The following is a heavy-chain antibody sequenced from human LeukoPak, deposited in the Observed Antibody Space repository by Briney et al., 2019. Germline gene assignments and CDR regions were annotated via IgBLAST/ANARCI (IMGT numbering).Heavy chain of an antibody. CDR3: ARASRSGYDN. Sequence: GGSLRLSCAASGFTFSSYSMNWVRQAPGKGLEWVSSISSSSSYIYYADSVKGRFTISRDNAKNSLYLHMNSLRDEDTAVYYCARASRSGYDNWGQGTLVTVSS. CDR1: GFTFSSYS. J-gene: IGHJ4*02. V-gene: IGHV3-21*01. D-gene: IGHD3-22*01. CDR2: ISSSSSYI.